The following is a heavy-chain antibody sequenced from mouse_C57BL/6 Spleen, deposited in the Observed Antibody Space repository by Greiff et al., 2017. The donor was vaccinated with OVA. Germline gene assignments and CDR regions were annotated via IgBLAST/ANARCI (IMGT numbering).Heavy chain of an antibody. D-gene: IGHD1-1*02. J-gene: IGHJ4*01. V-gene: IGHV1-59*01. Sequence: QVQLQQSGAELVRPGTSVKLSCKASGYTFTSYWMHWVKQRPGQGLEWIGVIDPSDSYTNYNQKFKGKATLTVDTSSSTAYMQLSSLTSEDSAVYYCARRDYGYDAMDYWGQGTSVTVSS. CDR2: IDPSDSYT. CDR1: GYTFTSYW. CDR3: ARRDYGYDAMDY.